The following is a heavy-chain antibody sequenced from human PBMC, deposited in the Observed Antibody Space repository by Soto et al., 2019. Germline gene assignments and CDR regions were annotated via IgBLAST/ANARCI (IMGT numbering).Heavy chain of an antibody. D-gene: IGHD3-16*01. CDR3: ARSYISTFWFCEL. V-gene: IGHV3-11*01. J-gene: IGHJ2*01. CDR1: GFTFSDHY. Sequence: NPGGSLRLSCAASGFTFSDHYMSWIRQAPGKGLEWVSYISSSGTPIYYAASVKGRFIISTDNAKNSLYLQMNSLRAEDTAVYFCARSYISTFWFCELWGRGSLVT. CDR2: ISSSGTPI.